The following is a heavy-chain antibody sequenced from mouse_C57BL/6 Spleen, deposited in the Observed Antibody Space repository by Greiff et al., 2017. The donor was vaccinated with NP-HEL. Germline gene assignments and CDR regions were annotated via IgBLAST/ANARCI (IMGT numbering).Heavy chain of an antibody. J-gene: IGHJ4*01. D-gene: IGHD2-3*01. CDR3: AKGIYDGYYLLYYYAMDY. V-gene: IGHV1-72*01. CDR2: IDPNSGGT. CDR1: GYTFTSYW. Sequence: VKLKESGAELVKPGASVKLSCKASGYTFTSYWMHWVKQRPGRGLEWIGRIDPNSGGTKYNEKFKSKATLTVDKPSSTAYMQLSSLTSEDSAVYYCAKGIYDGYYLLYYYAMDYWGQGTSVTVSS.